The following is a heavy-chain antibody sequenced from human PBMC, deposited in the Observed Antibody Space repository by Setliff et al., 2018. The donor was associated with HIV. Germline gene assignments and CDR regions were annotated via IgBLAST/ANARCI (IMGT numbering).Heavy chain of an antibody. CDR1: GVSIDKNY. Sequence: PSETLSLTCTVSGVSIDKNYWSWVRRPPGKGLEWIGRVYMSGKTNYSPPLKSRVTMSADTSKNQVSLKLTSVTAADTAVYYCARVKYNSGWLRPPHYFDNWGQGALVTVSS. CDR3: ARVKYNSGWLRPPHYFDN. D-gene: IGHD6-19*01. J-gene: IGHJ4*02. CDR2: VYMSGKT. V-gene: IGHV4-4*07.